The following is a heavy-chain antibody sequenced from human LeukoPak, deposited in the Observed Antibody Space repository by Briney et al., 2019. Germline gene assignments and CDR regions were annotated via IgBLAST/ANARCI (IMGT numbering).Heavy chain of an antibody. D-gene: IGHD3-22*01. CDR1: GYTFTSYG. CDR3: ARILGYYDSSGYYYPDY. J-gene: IGHJ4*02. V-gene: IGHV1-18*01. Sequence: ASVTVSCKASGYTFTSYGISWVRQAPGQGLEWMGWISAYNGNTNYAQKLQGRVTMTTDTSTSTAYMELRSLRSDDTAVYYCARILGYYDSSGYYYPDYWGQGTLVTVSS. CDR2: ISAYNGNT.